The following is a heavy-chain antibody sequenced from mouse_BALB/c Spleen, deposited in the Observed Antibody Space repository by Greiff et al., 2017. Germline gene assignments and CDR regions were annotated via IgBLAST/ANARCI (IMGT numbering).Heavy chain of an antibody. CDR1: GYTFSSYW. CDR3: ARSGESDDEFAY. J-gene: IGHJ3*01. CDR2: IYPRNGST. Sequence: VQLQQPGAELMKPGASVKISCKATGYTFSSYWIEWVKQRPGHGLEWIGEIYPRNGSTNYNEKFKGKATFTAETSSNTAYIQLSSLTSEDSAVYYCARSGESDDEFAYWGEGTTGTVSA. D-gene: IGHD2-13*01. V-gene: IGHV1-9*01.